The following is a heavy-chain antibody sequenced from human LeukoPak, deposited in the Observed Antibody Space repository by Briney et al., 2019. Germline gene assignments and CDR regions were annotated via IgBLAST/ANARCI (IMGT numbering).Heavy chain of an antibody. CDR3: AKGAAAGKVDWFDP. D-gene: IGHD6-13*01. V-gene: IGHV3-23*01. Sequence: GGSLRLSCEASGLSFTNYAMMWVRQAPGKGLQWISTLTGYGGTYYADSGEGRFIISRDISKNTMFLQMYSLRAEDTAVYYCAKGAAAGKVDWFDPWGQGTLVTVSS. J-gene: IGHJ5*02. CDR2: LTGYGGT. CDR1: GLSFTNYA.